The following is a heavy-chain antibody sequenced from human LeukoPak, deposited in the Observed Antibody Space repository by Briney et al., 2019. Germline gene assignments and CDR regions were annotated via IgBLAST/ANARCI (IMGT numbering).Heavy chain of an antibody. J-gene: IGHJ5*02. CDR3: ARKVQTYSSSWSFDP. CDR2: MYYSGNT. Sequence: PSETLSLTCTVSGGSISSYYWSWIRQPPGKGLEWIGYMYYSGNTNYNPSLKSRVSISVDTSKNQFSLNVSSVTAADTAVYYCARKVQTYSSSWSFDPWGQGTLVTVSS. D-gene: IGHD6-13*01. CDR1: GGSISSYY. V-gene: IGHV4-59*08.